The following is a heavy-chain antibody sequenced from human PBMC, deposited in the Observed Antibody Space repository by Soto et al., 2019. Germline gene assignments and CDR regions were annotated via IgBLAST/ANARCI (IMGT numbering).Heavy chain of an antibody. J-gene: IGHJ4*02. CDR1: GYTFSSYG. Sequence: QVQLVQSGAEVKKPGASVKVSCKASGYTFSSYGITWVRQAPGQRLEWMGWFNTYNGNTNYAQKLQGRVTMTTDTSTSPAYMELRSLRSDDTAVYYCARERGGYSYGDYWGQGALVTVSS. V-gene: IGHV1-18*01. CDR2: FNTYNGNT. CDR3: ARERGGYSYGDY. D-gene: IGHD5-18*01.